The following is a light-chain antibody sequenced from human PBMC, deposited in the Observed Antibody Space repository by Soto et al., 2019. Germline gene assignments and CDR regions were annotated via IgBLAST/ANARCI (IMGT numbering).Light chain of an antibody. V-gene: IGLV2-14*03. CDR3: SSYTASSTRV. J-gene: IGLJ2*01. CDR1: SSDIGAYNY. CDR2: DVN. Sequence: QSALTQPASVSGSPGQSITISCTGASSDIGAYNYVSWHQHHPGKAPKLIIFDVNNRPSGVSNRFSGSKSGNTASLTISGLQAEDEADYYCSSYTASSTRVFGGGTKLTVL.